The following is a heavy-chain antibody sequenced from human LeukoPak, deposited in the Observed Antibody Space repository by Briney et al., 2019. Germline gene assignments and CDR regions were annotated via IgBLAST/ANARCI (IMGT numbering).Heavy chain of an antibody. D-gene: IGHD6-13*01. V-gene: IGHV3-7*01. J-gene: IGHJ4*02. CDR1: GSIFSNYW. CDR2: IKQDGSEK. CDR3: ARDAAPGLFDY. Sequence: GGSLRLSCAASGSIFSNYWMSWVRQAPGKGLEWVANIKQDGSEKYYVDSVKGRFTISRDNAKHSLYLQVNSLRVEDTAVYYCARDAAPGLFDYWGQGTLVTVSS.